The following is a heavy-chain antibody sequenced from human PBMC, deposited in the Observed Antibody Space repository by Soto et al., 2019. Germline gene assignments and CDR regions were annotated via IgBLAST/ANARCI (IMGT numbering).Heavy chain of an antibody. CDR3: ARQGIAAAGTGYYYYGMDV. Sequence: GESLKISCNGSGYSFTSYWIGWVRQMPGKGLEWMGIIYPGDSDTRYSPSFQGQVTISADKSISTAYLQWSSLKASDTAMYYCARQGIAAAGTGYYYYGMDVWGQGTTVTVSS. CDR2: IYPGDSDT. J-gene: IGHJ6*02. D-gene: IGHD6-13*01. CDR1: GYSFTSYW. V-gene: IGHV5-51*01.